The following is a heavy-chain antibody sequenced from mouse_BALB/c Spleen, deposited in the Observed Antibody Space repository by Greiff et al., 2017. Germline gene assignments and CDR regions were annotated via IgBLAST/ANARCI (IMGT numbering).Heavy chain of an antibody. D-gene: IGHD2-5*01. CDR1: GYTFTDYW. J-gene: IGHJ3*01. CDR2: IDTYDSYT. CDR3: TRTGPYYSNDEAWFAY. Sequence: VQLQQPGAELVMPGASVKMSCKASGYTFTDYWMHWVKQRPGQGLEWIGAIDTYDSYTSYNQKFKGKATLTVDESSSTAYVQLSSLTSEDSAVYYCTRTGPYYSNDEAWFAYWGQGTLGTVSA. V-gene: IGHV1-69*01.